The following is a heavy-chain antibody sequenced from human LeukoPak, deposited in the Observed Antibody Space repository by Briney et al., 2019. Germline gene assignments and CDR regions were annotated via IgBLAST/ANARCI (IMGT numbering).Heavy chain of an antibody. V-gene: IGHV3-9*01. CDR1: GVTFDDYA. CDR3: AINGGGDSGYGNFDY. CDR2: INWNSDSI. Sequence: PGRSLRLSCAVSGVTFDDYAMHWVRQVPGKGLEWVSGINWNSDSIGYADSVKGRFTTSRDNAKNSLYLQMNSLRAEDTAFYYCAINGGGDSGYGNFDYWGQGTLVTVSS. J-gene: IGHJ4*02. D-gene: IGHD5-12*01.